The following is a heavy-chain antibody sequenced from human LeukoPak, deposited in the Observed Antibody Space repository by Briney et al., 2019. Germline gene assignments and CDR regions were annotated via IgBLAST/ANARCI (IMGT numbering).Heavy chain of an antibody. CDR2: INPNSGGS. CDR1: GYTFTSYY. Sequence: ASVKVSCKASGYTFTSYYIHWMRQAPGQGLGWVGWINPNSGGSHYARRFQGRVTMTSDTSINTGYMELTSLTTDDTAVYYCARGPRYGESGYDLGPYWGQGTLVTVSS. CDR3: ARGPRYGESGYDLGPY. J-gene: IGHJ4*02. V-gene: IGHV1-2*02. D-gene: IGHD5-12*01.